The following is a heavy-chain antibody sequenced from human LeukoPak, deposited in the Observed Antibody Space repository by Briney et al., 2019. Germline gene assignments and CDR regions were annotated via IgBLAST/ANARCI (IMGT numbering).Heavy chain of an antibody. D-gene: IGHD2-8*01. V-gene: IGHV3-48*03. Sequence: GGSLRLSCAASGFSLTTYPMNWIRQVPGRGLEWVSHISSDGNTEYYADSVRVRFTMSRDNAKNSLDLHMNSLRTEDTAVYYCARDIVNGPFVTSLESWGQGALVTVSS. J-gene: IGHJ4*02. CDR3: ARDIVNGPFVTSLES. CDR2: ISSDGNTE. CDR1: GFSLTTYP.